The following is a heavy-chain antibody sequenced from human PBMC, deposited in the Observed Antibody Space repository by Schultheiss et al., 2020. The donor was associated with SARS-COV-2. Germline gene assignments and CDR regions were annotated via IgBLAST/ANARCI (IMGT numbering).Heavy chain of an antibody. CDR1: GGSFSGYY. J-gene: IGHJ6*02. CDR2: INHSGST. V-gene: IGHV4-34*01. D-gene: IGHD1/OR15-1a*01. Sequence: GSLRLSCAVYGGSFSGYYWSWIRQPPGKGLEWIGEINHSGSTNYNPSLKSRVTISVDTSKNQFSLKLSSVTAADTAVYYCARSNRPRPYYYYGMDVWGQGTTVTVSS. CDR3: ARSNRPRPYYYYGMDV.